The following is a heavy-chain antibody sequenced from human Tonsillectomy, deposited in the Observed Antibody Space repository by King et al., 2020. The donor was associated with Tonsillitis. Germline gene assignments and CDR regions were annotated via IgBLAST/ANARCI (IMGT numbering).Heavy chain of an antibody. CDR2: VSNSGGVT. CDR1: GFSFSGYA. Sequence: VQLVESGGGLVQPGGSLRLSCAASGFSFSGYAMSWVRQAPGKGLDWVSGVSNSGGVTYYADSVKGRFTISRDNSKNTLYLQMNSLRAEDTALYYCAKAMVVTGLLDSWGQGTLVTVSS. D-gene: IGHD2-21*02. V-gene: IGHV3-23*04. J-gene: IGHJ4*02. CDR3: AKAMVVTGLLDS.